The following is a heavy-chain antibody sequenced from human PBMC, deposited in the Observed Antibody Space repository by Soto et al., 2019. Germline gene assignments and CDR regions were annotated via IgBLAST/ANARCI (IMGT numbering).Heavy chain of an antibody. D-gene: IGHD6-13*01. J-gene: IGHJ4*02. V-gene: IGHV4-34*01. Sequence: TSETLSLTCAVYGGSFSGYYWSWIRQPPGKGLEWIGEINHSGSTNYNPSLKSRVTISVDTSKNQFSLKLSSVTAADTAVYYCARVHSSSYHYFNYWGQGTLVTVSS. CDR2: INHSGST. CDR3: ARVHSSSYHYFNY. CDR1: GGSFSGYY.